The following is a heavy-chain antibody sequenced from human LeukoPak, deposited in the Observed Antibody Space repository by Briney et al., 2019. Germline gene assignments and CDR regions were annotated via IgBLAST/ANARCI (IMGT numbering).Heavy chain of an antibody. CDR2: ISHSGTTL. Sequence: GGSLRLSCAASGFTFSNYELNWVRQAPGKGVEWVSYISHSGTTLYSPDSVKGRFTISRDNAKTSLYLQMNSLRAEDTAVYYCARGVGSSWPGWFDPWGQGTLVTVSS. CDR3: ARGVGSSWPGWFDP. V-gene: IGHV3-48*03. CDR1: GFTFSNYE. J-gene: IGHJ5*02. D-gene: IGHD6-13*01.